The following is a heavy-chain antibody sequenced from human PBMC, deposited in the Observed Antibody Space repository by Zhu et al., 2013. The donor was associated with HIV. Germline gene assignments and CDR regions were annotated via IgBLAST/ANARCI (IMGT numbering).Heavy chain of an antibody. CDR3: ARVAGYSSGWYGLIDY. D-gene: IGHD6-19*01. CDR1: GGTFSSYA. CDR2: IIPIFGTA. Sequence: QVQLVQSGAEVKKPGSSVKVSCKASGGTFSSYAISWVRQAPGQGLEWMGGIIPIFGTANYAQKFQGRVTITADESTSTAYMELSSLRSEDTAVYYCARVAGYSSGWYGLIDYWGQGTLVTVSS. J-gene: IGHJ4*02. V-gene: IGHV1-69*01.